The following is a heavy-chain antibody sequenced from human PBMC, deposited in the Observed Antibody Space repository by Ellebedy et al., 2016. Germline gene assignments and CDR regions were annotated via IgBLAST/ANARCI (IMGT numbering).Heavy chain of an antibody. D-gene: IGHD3-10*01. Sequence: GGSLRLSCAASGFTFTFSALSWVRQTPGKGLEWVSAISASGDRTHYADSVKGRFTISRDISKNTLYPQMNSLRVDDTAVYYCGKEKWFGDLLTFEYWGQGTLVTVSS. CDR3: GKEKWFGDLLTFEY. CDR2: ISASGDRT. V-gene: IGHV3-23*01. J-gene: IGHJ4*02. CDR1: GFTFTFSA.